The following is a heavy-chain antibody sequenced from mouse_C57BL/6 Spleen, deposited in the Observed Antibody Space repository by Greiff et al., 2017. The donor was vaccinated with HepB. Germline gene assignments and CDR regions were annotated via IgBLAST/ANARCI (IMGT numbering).Heavy chain of an antibody. D-gene: IGHD2-1*01. J-gene: IGHJ1*03. CDR3: ARLIYYGNYPRYFDV. V-gene: IGHV1-64*01. CDR1: GYTFTSYW. Sequence: QVQLQQPGAELVKPGASVKLSCKASGYTFTSYWMHWVKQRPGQGLEWIGMIHPNSGSTNYNEKFKSKATLTVDKSSSTAYMQLSSLTSEDSAVYYCARLIYYGNYPRYFDVWGTGTTVTVSS. CDR2: IHPNSGST.